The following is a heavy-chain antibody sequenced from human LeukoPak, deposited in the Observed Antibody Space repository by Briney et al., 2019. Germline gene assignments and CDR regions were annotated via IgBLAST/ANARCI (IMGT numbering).Heavy chain of an antibody. V-gene: IGHV4-59*01. Sequence: SETLSLTCSVSGGSISSYYWSWIRQPPGKGLEWIGYIHYSGSTNYNPSLKSRVTISVDTSKNQFSLKMSSVTGADTGVYYCARAGVTAAYFFDYWGQGTLVTASS. CDR3: ARAGVTAAYFFDY. D-gene: IGHD2-2*01. J-gene: IGHJ4*02. CDR1: GGSISSYY. CDR2: IHYSGST.